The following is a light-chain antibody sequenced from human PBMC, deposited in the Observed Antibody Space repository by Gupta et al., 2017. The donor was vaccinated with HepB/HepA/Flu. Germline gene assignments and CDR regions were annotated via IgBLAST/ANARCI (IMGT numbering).Light chain of an antibody. CDR1: SLRSYY. J-gene: IGLJ2*01. Sequence: SSELTQPPAVPVALGQTVRITCQGDSLRSYYASWYQQKPGQAPVLVIYGKNNRPSGIPDRFSGSSSGNTASVTITGAQAEDEADYDCNSRDSSGNHLRVFGGGTKLTVL. CDR2: GKN. CDR3: NSRDSSGNHLRV. V-gene: IGLV3-19*01.